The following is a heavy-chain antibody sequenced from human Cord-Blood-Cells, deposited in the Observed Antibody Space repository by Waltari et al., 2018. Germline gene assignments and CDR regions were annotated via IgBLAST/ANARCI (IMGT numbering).Heavy chain of an antibody. Sequence: QVQLQQWGAGLLKPSETLSLTCAVYGGSFSGYYWSWIRQPPGKGLEWIGEINHSGSTNYNPSLKSRVTISVDTSKNQFSLKLSSVTAADTAVYYCARDLVPAAISLYYYGMDVWGQGTTVTVSS. CDR1: GGSFSGYY. D-gene: IGHD2-2*01. J-gene: IGHJ6*02. CDR3: ARDLVPAAISLYYYGMDV. CDR2: INHSGST. V-gene: IGHV4-34*01.